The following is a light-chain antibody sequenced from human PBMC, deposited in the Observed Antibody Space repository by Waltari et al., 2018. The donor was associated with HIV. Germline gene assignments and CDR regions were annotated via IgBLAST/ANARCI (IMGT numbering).Light chain of an antibody. J-gene: IGKJ5*01. CDR2: LGS. CDR3: MQTLQTPIT. Sequence: IGMTRSPLPLPCTPGEPAPISCRSMQSLLHSNGYNYLDWYLQKPGQSPQLMIYLGSNRATGVPHRFSGSGSGTDFTLKVSRVEAEDVGIYYCMQTLQTPITFGQGTRLEIK. CDR1: QSLLHSNGYNY. V-gene: IGKV2-28*01.